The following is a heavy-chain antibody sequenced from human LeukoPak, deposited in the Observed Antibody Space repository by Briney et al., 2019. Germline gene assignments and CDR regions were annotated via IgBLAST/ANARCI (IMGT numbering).Heavy chain of an antibody. CDR1: GYTFTSYG. CDR2: ISAYNGNT. D-gene: IGHD2-21*02. V-gene: IGHV1-18*01. Sequence: ASVKVSCKASGYTFTSYGISWVRQAPGQGLEWIGWISAYNGNTNYAQKLQGRVTMTTDTSTSTAYMELRSLRSDDTAVYYCARVLLAYCGGDCYSALGYWGQGTLVTVSS. J-gene: IGHJ4*02. CDR3: ARVLLAYCGGDCYSALGY.